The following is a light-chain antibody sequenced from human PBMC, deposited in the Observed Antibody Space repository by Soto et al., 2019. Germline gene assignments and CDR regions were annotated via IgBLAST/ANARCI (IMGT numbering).Light chain of an antibody. CDR3: QQYYKWPLT. V-gene: IGKV3-15*01. CDR2: GAS. Sequence: PGERVTRSCGASQSVSSSYLTWYQQKPGQAPRLLIYGASTRATGIPARLSGSGSGTEFTLTISSLEYQDFAVYYCQQYYKWPLTFGGGTKV. CDR1: QSVSSSY. J-gene: IGKJ4*01.